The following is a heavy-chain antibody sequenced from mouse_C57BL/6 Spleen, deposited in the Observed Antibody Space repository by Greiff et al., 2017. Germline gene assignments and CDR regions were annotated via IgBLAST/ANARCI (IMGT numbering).Heavy chain of an antibody. D-gene: IGHD1-1*01. J-gene: IGHJ2*01. CDR1: GYAFSSSW. CDR2: IYPGDGDT. V-gene: IGHV1-82*01. Sequence: VQGVESGPELVKPGASVKISCKASGYAFSSSWMNWVKQRPGKGLEWIGRIYPGDGDTNYNGKFKGKATLTADKSSSTAYMQLSSLTSEDSAVYFCARQRPFAVVPGDYWGQGTTLTVSS. CDR3: ARQRPFAVVPGDY.